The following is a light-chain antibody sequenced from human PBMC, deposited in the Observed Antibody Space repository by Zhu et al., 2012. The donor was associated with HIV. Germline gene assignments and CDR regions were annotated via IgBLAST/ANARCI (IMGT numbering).Light chain of an antibody. Sequence: IVLTRSPATLSLSPGERATLSCRASQSVSSFLAWYQQKPGQAPRLLIYDASKRATGIPARFSGSGSGTDFTLTISSLEPEDFALYYCQQRINWPLTFGGGTKVEIK. CDR1: QSVSSF. J-gene: IGKJ4*01. CDR2: DAS. V-gene: IGKV3-11*01. CDR3: QQRINWPLT.